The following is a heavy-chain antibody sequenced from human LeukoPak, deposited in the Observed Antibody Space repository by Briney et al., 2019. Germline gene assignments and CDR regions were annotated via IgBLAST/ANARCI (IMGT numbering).Heavy chain of an antibody. J-gene: IGHJ3*02. V-gene: IGHV3-7*03. CDR2: IKEDGSEK. D-gene: IGHD3-10*01. Sequence: GGSLRLSCAASGFTCSAHWMTWVRQAPGKGLEWVANIKEDGSEKYYVDSVKGRFTISRDNAKNSLYLQMNSLRAEDTAVYYCAREYTIRGVNAFDIWGQGTMVTVSS. CDR3: AREYTIRGVNAFDI. CDR1: GFTCSAHW.